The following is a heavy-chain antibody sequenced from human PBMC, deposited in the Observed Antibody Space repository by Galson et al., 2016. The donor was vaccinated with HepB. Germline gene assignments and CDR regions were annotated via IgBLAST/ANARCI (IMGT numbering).Heavy chain of an antibody. CDR1: GGSISSSYR. Sequence: SETLSLTCTVSGGSISSSYRWSWVRQPPGKGLEWIGEIYHSGSTNYNPSLQSRVTISVDKSKNQFSLNLSPVTAADTAVYHCATGPPPKRLDSWGQGILVTVSS. J-gene: IGHJ5*01. CDR3: ATGPPPKRLDS. V-gene: IGHV4-4*02. CDR2: IYHSGST.